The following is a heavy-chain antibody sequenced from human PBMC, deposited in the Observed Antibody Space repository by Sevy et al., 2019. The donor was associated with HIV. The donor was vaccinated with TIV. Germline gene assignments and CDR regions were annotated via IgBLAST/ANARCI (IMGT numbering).Heavy chain of an antibody. J-gene: IGHJ3*01. D-gene: IGHD3-22*01. Sequence: GGSLRLSCAASGFTFSNYGMHWVRQAPGKGLEWVAVIWNDRSNKHYADSVKGRFTISRDNSKNTVYLQMNSLRAEDTAVYYCARLPNNYYDISGYSGDDAFDLWGQGTMVTVSS. CDR1: GFTFSNYG. CDR2: IWNDRSNK. CDR3: ARLPNNYYDISGYSGDDAFDL. V-gene: IGHV3-33*01.